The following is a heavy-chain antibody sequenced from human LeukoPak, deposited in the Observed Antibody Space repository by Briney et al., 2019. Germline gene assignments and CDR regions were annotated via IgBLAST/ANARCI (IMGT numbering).Heavy chain of an antibody. J-gene: IGHJ5*02. D-gene: IGHD1-26*01. CDR3: ARRYSGSYFQGRGYWFDP. CDR1: GGSFSGYY. CDR2: INHSGST. V-gene: IGHV4-34*01. Sequence: SETLSLTCAVYGGSFSGYYWSWIRQPPGKGLEWIGEINHSGSTNYNPSLKSRVTISVDTSKNQFSLKLSSVTAADTAVYYCARRYSGSYFQGRGYWFDPWGQGTLVTVSS.